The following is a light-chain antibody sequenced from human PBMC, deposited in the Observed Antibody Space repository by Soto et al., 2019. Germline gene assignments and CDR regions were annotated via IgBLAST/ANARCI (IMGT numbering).Light chain of an antibody. CDR1: SSDVGTYNR. CDR3: SLYTTSSSLVV. CDR2: EVN. Sequence: QPVLTQPPSVSGSPGQSVTITCTGTSSDVGTYNRVSWYQQPPGTAPKLIIYEVNNRPSGVPDRFSGSKSGNTASLTISGLQAEDEADYHCSLYTTSSSLVVFGGGTKLTVL. J-gene: IGLJ2*01. V-gene: IGLV2-18*01.